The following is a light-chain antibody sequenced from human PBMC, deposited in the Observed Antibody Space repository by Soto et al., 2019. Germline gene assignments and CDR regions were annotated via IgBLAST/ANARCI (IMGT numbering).Light chain of an antibody. CDR3: QQYYSTPYT. CDR2: WAS. J-gene: IGKJ2*01. V-gene: IGKV4-1*01. Sequence: DIVMTQSPDCLAVSLGVRATINCKSSQSVLYSSNNKNYLAWYQQKPGQPPKLLIYWASTRESGVPDRFSGSGSGTDFTLTISSLQAEDVALYYCQQYYSTPYTLGQGTKLEIK. CDR1: QSVLYSSNNKNY.